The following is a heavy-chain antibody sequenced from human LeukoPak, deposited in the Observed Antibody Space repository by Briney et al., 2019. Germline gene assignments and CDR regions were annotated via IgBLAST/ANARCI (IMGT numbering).Heavy chain of an antibody. CDR2: IFTTGST. CDR1: GGSIGNFY. Sequence: SETLSLTCTVSGGSIGNFYWNWIRQPAGKGLEWIGRIFTTGSTNYNPSLKSRVSMSVDTSKNQVSLTLTSVTAADTAVYYCARLPRGAWGEFLNFDSWGQGNQVTVSS. D-gene: IGHD3-10*01. J-gene: IGHJ4*02. CDR3: ARLPRGAWGEFLNFDS. V-gene: IGHV4-4*07.